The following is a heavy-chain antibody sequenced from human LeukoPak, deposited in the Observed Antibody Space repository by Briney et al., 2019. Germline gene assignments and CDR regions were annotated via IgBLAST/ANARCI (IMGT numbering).Heavy chain of an antibody. CDR1: GFTFSSYA. D-gene: IGHD3-3*01. CDR3: AREVGYDFWSGYYTNDYYYGMDV. Sequence: GGSLRLSCAASGFTFSSYAMSWVRQAPGKGLEWVSVIYSGGSTYYADSVKGRFTISRDNSKNTLYLQMNSLRAEDTAVYYCAREVGYDFWSGYYTNDYYYGMDVWGQGTTVTVSS. CDR2: IYSGGST. V-gene: IGHV3-66*01. J-gene: IGHJ6*02.